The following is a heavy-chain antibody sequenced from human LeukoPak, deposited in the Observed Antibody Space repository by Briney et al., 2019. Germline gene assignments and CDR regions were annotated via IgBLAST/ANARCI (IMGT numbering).Heavy chain of an antibody. CDR2: ISHDGSNK. D-gene: IGHD3-22*01. CDR3: VRRKTMMALNAWAFDL. V-gene: IGHV3-30-3*01. Sequence: GGSPRLSCTASGFTFRDYAMHWVRRTPGKGLEWVAAISHDGSNKNYVDSVKGRFTVSRDNSKNTLSVQMNSLSADDTALYYCVRRKTMMALNAWAFDLWGRGTLVIVSS. J-gene: IGHJ2*01. CDR1: GFTFRDYA.